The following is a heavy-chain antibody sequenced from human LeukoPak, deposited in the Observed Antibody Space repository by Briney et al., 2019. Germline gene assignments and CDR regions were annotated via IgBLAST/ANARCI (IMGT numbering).Heavy chain of an antibody. J-gene: IGHJ4*02. D-gene: IGHD3-22*01. CDR2: IYTSGST. CDR1: GGSISSCY. V-gene: IGHV4-4*07. Sequence: PSETLSLTCTVSGGSISSCYWSWIRQPAGKGLEWIGRIYTSGSTNYNPSLKSRVTMSVDTSKNQFSLKLSSVTAADTAVYYCASSRLYYYDSRAFEYWGQGTLVTVSS. CDR3: ASSRLYYYDSRAFEY.